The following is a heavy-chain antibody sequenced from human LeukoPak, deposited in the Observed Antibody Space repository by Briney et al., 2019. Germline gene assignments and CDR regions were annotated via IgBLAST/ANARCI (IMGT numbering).Heavy chain of an antibody. Sequence: GASVKVSCKASGYTFTNYHISWVRQAPGQGLEWMGWISAYNGNTNYAQKLQGRVTMTTDTSTSTAYMELRSLRSDDTAVYYCARYGSGSYYKSYYYYMDVWGKGTTVTISS. CDR1: GYTFTNYH. V-gene: IGHV1-18*01. CDR2: ISAYNGNT. CDR3: ARYGSGSYYKSYYYYMDV. J-gene: IGHJ6*03. D-gene: IGHD3-10*01.